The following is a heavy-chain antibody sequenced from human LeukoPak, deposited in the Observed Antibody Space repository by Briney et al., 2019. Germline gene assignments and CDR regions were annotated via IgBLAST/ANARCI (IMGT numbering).Heavy chain of an antibody. CDR3: ERSGSYCSGGNCYLNWFDP. CDR1: GYAFTDYY. Sequence: ASLKVSCKASGYAFTDYYMHWVRQAPGQGLEWMGWINPNSGGTNYAQKFQGRVTMTRDTSISTAYMELSRLRSDDTAVYYCERSGSYCSGGNCYLNWFDPWGQGTLVTVSS. D-gene: IGHD2-15*01. CDR2: INPNSGGT. J-gene: IGHJ5*02. V-gene: IGHV1-2*02.